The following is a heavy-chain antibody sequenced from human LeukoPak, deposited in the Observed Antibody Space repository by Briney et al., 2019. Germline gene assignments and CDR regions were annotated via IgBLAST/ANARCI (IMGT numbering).Heavy chain of an antibody. V-gene: IGHV4-4*07. Sequence: SETLSLTCTVSGGSISSYYWTWIRQPAGKGLEWIGRIYTTGSTNYNPSLKSRVTMSVDTSENQFSLKLSSVTAADTAVYYCARDRAYDILTGYYGTQSEMYYFDSWGREPWSPCPQ. D-gene: IGHD3-9*01. J-gene: IGHJ4*02. CDR1: GGSISSYY. CDR2: IYTTGST. CDR3: ARDRAYDILTGYYGTQSEMYYFDS.